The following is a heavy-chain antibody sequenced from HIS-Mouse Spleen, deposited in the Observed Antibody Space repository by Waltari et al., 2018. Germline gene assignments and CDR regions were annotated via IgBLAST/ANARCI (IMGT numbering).Heavy chain of an antibody. CDR2: INHSGST. J-gene: IGHJ3*02. D-gene: IGHD1-26*01. V-gene: IGHV4-34*01. CDR3: ARWRRALDAFDI. CDR1: GGSFSGYY. Sequence: QVQLQQWGAGLLKPSETLSLTCAVYGGSFSGYYWSRIRQPPGKGLEWFGEINHSGSTTHTPSLKIRVTISVDTSKNQFALKLSSVTAADTAVYYGARWRRALDAFDIWGQGTMVTVSS.